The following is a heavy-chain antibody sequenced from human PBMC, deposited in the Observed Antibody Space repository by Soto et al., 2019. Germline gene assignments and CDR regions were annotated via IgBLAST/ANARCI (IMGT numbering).Heavy chain of an antibody. J-gene: IGHJ5*02. CDR2: INSDGSST. D-gene: IGHD3-22*01. Sequence: GGSLRLSCAASGFTFSSYWMHWVRQAPGKGLVWVSRINSDGSSTSYADSVKGRFTISRDNVKNTLYLQMNSLRAEDTAVYYCARVAPYYYDSSGYYYDAYWFDPWGQGTLITVSS. CDR1: GFTFSSYW. CDR3: ARVAPYYYDSSGYYYDAYWFDP. V-gene: IGHV3-74*01.